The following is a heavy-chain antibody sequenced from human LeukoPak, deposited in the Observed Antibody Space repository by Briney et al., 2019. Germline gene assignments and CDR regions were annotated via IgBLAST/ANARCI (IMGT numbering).Heavy chain of an antibody. CDR1: GGSISTYY. V-gene: IGHV4-59*12. CDR2: IYYRGNT. D-gene: IGHD1-26*01. CDR3: ATLRSWSPDYFDH. J-gene: IGHJ4*02. Sequence: SETLSLTCTVSGGSISTYYWSWIRQPPGKGLEWIGYIYYRGNTNYNPSLKSRVTISVDTSTNQFSLKLSSVTAADTAVYYCATLRSWSPDYFDHWGQGTLVTVSS.